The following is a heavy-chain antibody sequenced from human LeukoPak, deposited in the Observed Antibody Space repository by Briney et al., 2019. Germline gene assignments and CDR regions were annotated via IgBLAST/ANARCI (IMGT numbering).Heavy chain of an antibody. CDR2: ISGSSSNTI. CDR3: ARAPFGYSSSLRGYYYYYMDV. Sequence: GGSLRLSCAASGFIFSDYYMNWIRQAPGKGLEWVSYISGSSSNTIYYADSVKGRFTISRDNSKNTLYLHMNSLRAEDTAVYYCARAPFGYSSSLRGYYYYYMDVWGKGTTVTVSS. J-gene: IGHJ6*03. V-gene: IGHV3-11*01. CDR1: GFIFSDYY. D-gene: IGHD6-13*01.